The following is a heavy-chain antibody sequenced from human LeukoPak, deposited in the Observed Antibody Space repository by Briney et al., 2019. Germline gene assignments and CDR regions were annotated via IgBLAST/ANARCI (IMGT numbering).Heavy chain of an antibody. V-gene: IGHV4-30-2*01. CDR3: ARRKTLFWYFDY. Sequence: SETLSLTCAVSGGSISSGGYSWSWIRQPPGKGLEWIGYIYHSGSTYYNPSLKSRVTISVDRSKNQFSLSLNSVTAADTAVYYCARRKTLFWYFDYWGQGTLVTVSS. J-gene: IGHJ4*02. CDR2: IYHSGST. CDR1: GGSISSGGYS. D-gene: IGHD3-3*01.